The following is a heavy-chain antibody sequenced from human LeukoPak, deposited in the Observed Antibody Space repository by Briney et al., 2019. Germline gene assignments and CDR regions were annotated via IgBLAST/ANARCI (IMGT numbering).Heavy chain of an antibody. CDR1: GYNFTSYW. CDR2: IYPGDSDT. V-gene: IGHV5-51*01. Sequence: GESLKISCKGSGYNFTSYWIAWVRQMPGKGLEWMGIIYPGDSDTRSSPSFEDQVTISADKSISTAYLQWSSLKASDTAMYYCARRGPGYDFWSGYYVDYWGQGTLVTVSS. J-gene: IGHJ4*02. CDR3: ARRGPGYDFWSGYYVDY. D-gene: IGHD3-3*01.